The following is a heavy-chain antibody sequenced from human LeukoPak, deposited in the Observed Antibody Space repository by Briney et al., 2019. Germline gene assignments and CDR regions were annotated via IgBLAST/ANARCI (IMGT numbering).Heavy chain of an antibody. CDR2: IYTSGST. Sequence: NTSETLSLTCTVSGGSISSYYWSWIRQPAGKGLEWIGRIYTSGSTNYNPSLKSRVTMSVDTSKNQFSLKLSCVTAADTAVYYCARITMSVAFDIWGQGTMVTVSS. CDR3: ARITMSVAFDI. D-gene: IGHD3-10*02. V-gene: IGHV4-4*07. J-gene: IGHJ3*02. CDR1: GGSISSYY.